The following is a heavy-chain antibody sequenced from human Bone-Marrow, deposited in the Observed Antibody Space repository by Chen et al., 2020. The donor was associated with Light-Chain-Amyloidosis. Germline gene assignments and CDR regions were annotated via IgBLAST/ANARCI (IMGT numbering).Heavy chain of an antibody. CDR2: MNPNRGNT. CDR1: GYTFTSYD. D-gene: IGHD3-9*01. Sequence: QVQLVQSGAEVKKPGASVKVSCKASGYTFTSYDINWVRQATGQGLEWMGWMNPNRGNTGYAQKFQGRVTMTRNTSISTAYMELSSLRSEDTAVYYCARESYDILTGYYYGMDVWGQGTTVTVSS. V-gene: IGHV1-8*01. J-gene: IGHJ6*02. CDR3: ARESYDILTGYYYGMDV.